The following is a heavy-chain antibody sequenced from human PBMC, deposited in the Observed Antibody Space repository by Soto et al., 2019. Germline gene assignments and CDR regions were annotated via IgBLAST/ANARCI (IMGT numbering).Heavy chain of an antibody. Sequence: PSETLSLTCSVSGGSISSGDYYWNWILQPPGKGLEWIGYIYYSGSTNYNPSLKSRVTISVDTSKNQSSLKLSSVTAADTAVYYCARTYYYDSSGYYAPYYFDYWGQGTLVTVSS. CDR1: GGSISSGDYY. CDR2: IYYSGST. CDR3: ARTYYYDSSGYYAPYYFDY. V-gene: IGHV4-61*08. J-gene: IGHJ4*02. D-gene: IGHD3-22*01.